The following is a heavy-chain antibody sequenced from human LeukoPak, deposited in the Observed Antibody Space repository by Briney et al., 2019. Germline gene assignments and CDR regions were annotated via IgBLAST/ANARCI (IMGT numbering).Heavy chain of an antibody. CDR3: ARLYCSSTSCYISGWFDP. CDR2: ISAYNGNT. Sequence: ASVKVSCKASGYTFTSYGISWVRLAPGQGLEWMGWISAYNGNTNYAQKLQGRVTMTTDTSTSTAYMELRSLRSDDTAVYYCARLYCSSTSCYISGWFDPWGQGTLVTVSS. D-gene: IGHD2-2*02. CDR1: GYTFTSYG. V-gene: IGHV1-18*04. J-gene: IGHJ5*02.